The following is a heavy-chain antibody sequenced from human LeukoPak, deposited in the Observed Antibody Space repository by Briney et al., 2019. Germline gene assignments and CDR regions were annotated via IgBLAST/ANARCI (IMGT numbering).Heavy chain of an antibody. CDR2: IIPILGIA. V-gene: IGHV1-69*04. CDR1: GGTFSSYA. CDR3: ARFFYDSSGYYFLYAFDI. Sequence: ASVKVSCKASGGTFSSYAISWVRQAPGQGLEWMGRIIPILGIANYAQKFQGRVTITADKSTSTAYMELSSLRSEDTAVYYCARFFYDSSGYYFLYAFDIWGQGTMVTVSS. J-gene: IGHJ3*02. D-gene: IGHD3-22*01.